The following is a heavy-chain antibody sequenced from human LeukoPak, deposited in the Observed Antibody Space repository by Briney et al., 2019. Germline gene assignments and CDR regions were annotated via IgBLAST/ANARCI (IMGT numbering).Heavy chain of an antibody. D-gene: IGHD2-21*02. CDR1: GGSISSSFYY. J-gene: IGHJ4*02. Sequence: PSGTLSLTCTVSGGSISSSFYYWGWIRQPPGKGLEWIGSVYFSGSTYSNPSLKSRVTISVDTSKNHFSLNLSSVTAADTAVYYCARDRYCGGDCSKFLFDYWGQGTLVTVSS. CDR2: VYFSGST. CDR3: ARDRYCGGDCSKFLFDY. V-gene: IGHV4-39*07.